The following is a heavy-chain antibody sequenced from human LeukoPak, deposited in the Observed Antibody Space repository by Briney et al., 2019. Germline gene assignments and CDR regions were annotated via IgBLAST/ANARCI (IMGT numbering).Heavy chain of an antibody. D-gene: IGHD3-22*01. CDR3: AREGYDSSGIDY. Sequence: GGSLRLSCAASGFTFSSYAMHWVRQAPGKGLEWVAVISYDGSNKYYADSVKGRFPISRDNSKNTLYLQMNSLRAEDTAVYYCAREGYDSSGIDYWGQGTLVTVSS. J-gene: IGHJ4*02. V-gene: IGHV3-30*04. CDR2: ISYDGSNK. CDR1: GFTFSSYA.